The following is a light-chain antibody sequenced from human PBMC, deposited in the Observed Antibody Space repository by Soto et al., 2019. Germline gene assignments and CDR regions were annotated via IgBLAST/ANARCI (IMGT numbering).Light chain of an antibody. V-gene: IGKV3-20*01. CDR1: QSVSSSQ. Sequence: ETVLTQSPGTLSLSPGERATLSCRASQSVSSSQLAWYHQKPGQAPRLLIYGASSRATGVPDRFSGSESGTDFTLSISRLEPEDFAVYYCQQYGSSPYTFGQGTKLEIK. CDR3: QQYGSSPYT. J-gene: IGKJ2*01. CDR2: GAS.